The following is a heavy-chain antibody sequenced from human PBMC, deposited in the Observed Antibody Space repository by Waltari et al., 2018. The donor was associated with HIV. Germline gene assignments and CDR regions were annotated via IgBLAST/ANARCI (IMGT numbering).Heavy chain of an antibody. V-gene: IGHV3-15*01. D-gene: IGHD2-2*01. J-gene: IGHJ6*02. Sequence: EVQLVESGGGLVKPGGSLRLSCAASGFTFSNAWMSWVRQAPGKGLEGVGQIKSKTDGGTTDYAAPVKGRFTISREDSKNTLYLQMNSLKTEDTAVYYCTTPRYQQGHTYYYYGMDVWGQGTTVTVSS. CDR3: TTPRYQQGHTYYYYGMDV. CDR2: IKSKTDGGTT. CDR1: GFTFSNAW.